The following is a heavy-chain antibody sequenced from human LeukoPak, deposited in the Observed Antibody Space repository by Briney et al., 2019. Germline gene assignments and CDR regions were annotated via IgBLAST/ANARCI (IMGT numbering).Heavy chain of an antibody. CDR1: GGSISSGGYY. D-gene: IGHD3-10*01. CDR2: ISSSSSYI. J-gene: IGHJ4*02. CDR3: ASTGRFGESYDY. Sequence: LSLTCTVSGGSISSGGYYWSWIRQAPGKGLEWVSSISSSSSYIYYADSVKGRFTISRDNAKNSLYLQMNSLRAEDTAVYYCASTGRFGESYDYWGQGTLVTVSS. V-gene: IGHV3-11*06.